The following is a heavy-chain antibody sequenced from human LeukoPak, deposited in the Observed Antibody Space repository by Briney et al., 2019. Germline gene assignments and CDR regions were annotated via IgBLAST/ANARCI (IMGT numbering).Heavy chain of an antibody. J-gene: IGHJ5*02. D-gene: IGHD2-15*01. V-gene: IGHV1-69*05. CDR2: IMPLFGTA. CDR1: GGTFNNSA. Sequence: GSSVKVSCKTSGGTFNNSAISWVRQAPGQGLEWLGGIMPLFGTAGYAQKFQGRVTITKDESTRTVYLELTSLTSDDTAVYYCARGYCSGGTCYLVENWFDPWGQGALVTVSS. CDR3: ARGYCSGGTCYLVENWFDP.